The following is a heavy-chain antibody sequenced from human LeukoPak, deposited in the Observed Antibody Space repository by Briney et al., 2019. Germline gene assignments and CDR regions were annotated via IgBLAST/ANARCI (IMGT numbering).Heavy chain of an antibody. D-gene: IGHD1-26*01. CDR3: ARGGEPVGFDY. V-gene: IGHV3-21*01. CDR1: GFIFSSYS. CDR2: ISSSSSYI. Sequence: PGGSLTLSCAASGFIFSSYSMNWVRQAPGKGLEWVSSISSSSSYIYYADSVKGRFTISRDNAKNSLSLQMNSLRAEDTAVYYCARGGEPVGFDYWGQGTLVTVSS. J-gene: IGHJ4*02.